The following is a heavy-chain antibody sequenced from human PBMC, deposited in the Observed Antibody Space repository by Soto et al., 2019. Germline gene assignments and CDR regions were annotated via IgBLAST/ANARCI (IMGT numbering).Heavy chain of an antibody. CDR3: ARDLWGYCGTDCYPLDV. CDR1: GTSISSSDYY. J-gene: IGHJ6*02. V-gene: IGHV4-39*07. Sequence: PSETLSLTCTVSGTSISSSDYYWGWIRKPPGKRQEWITSIYYTGMTYYNPSLKSRVTISVDTSNIQFSLKLNSVTAADTAVYYCARDLWGYCGTDCYPLDVWGQGTTVTVSS. CDR2: IYYTGMT. D-gene: IGHD2-21*02.